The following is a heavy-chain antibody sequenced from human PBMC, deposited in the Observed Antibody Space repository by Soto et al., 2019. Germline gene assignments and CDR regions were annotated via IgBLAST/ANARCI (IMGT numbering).Heavy chain of an antibody. Sequence: PGGSLRLSCAASGFTFSTHSMNWVRQAPGKGLEWVSSITSTSSYIYYADSVKGRFTISRDNAQNSLYLQMNSLRAEDTAVYYCVRIISGHWTIDHWGQGTPGHRLL. V-gene: IGHV3-21*01. D-gene: IGHD2-21*01. CDR1: GFTFSTHS. CDR3: VRIISGHWTIDH. J-gene: IGHJ4*02. CDR2: ITSTSSYI.